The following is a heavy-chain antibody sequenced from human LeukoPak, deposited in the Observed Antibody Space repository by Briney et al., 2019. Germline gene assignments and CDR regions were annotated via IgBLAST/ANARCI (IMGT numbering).Heavy chain of an antibody. CDR1: GYSISSGYY. J-gene: IGHJ4*02. CDR2: IYHSGST. Sequence: SETLSLTCTVSGYSISSGYYWGWIRQPPGKGLEWIGSIYHSGSTYYNPSLKSRVTISVDTSENQFSLKLSSVTAADPAVYYCARYCSVVSAYGDFDYWGQGPL. CDR3: ARYCSVVSAYGDFDY. D-gene: IGHD2-15*01. V-gene: IGHV4-38-2*02.